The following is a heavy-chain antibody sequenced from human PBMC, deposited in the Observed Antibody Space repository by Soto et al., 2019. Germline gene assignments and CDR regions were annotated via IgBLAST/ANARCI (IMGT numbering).Heavy chain of an antibody. CDR1: GFTFSSYW. J-gene: IGHJ6*03. Sequence: GGSLRLSCAASGFTFSSYWMSWARQAPGKGLEWMANIKQDGSEKYYVDSVKGRFTISRDNAKNSLYLQMNSLRAEDTAVYYCARGYDFWSGYSDYYYMDVWGKGTTVTVSS. V-gene: IGHV3-7*01. D-gene: IGHD3-3*01. CDR2: IKQDGSEK. CDR3: ARGYDFWSGYSDYYYMDV.